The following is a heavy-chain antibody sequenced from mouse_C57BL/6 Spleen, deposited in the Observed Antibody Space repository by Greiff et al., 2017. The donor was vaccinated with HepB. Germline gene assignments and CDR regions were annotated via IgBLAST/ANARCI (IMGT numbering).Heavy chain of an antibody. CDR2: IDPSDSYT. J-gene: IGHJ4*01. CDR3: ARSRFYDGYYYAMDY. V-gene: IGHV1-50*01. Sequence: QVQLQQPGAELVKPGASVKLSCKASGYTFTSYWMQWVKQRPGQGLEWFGEIDPSDSYTNYNQKFKGKATLTVDTSSSTAYMQLSSLTSEDSAVYYCARSRFYDGYYYAMDYWGQGTSVTVSS. D-gene: IGHD2-3*01. CDR1: GYTFTSYW.